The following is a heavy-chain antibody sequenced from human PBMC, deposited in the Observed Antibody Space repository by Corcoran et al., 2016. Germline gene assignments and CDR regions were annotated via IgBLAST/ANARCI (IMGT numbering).Heavy chain of an antibody. CDR1: GFTFSSYV. D-gene: IGHD6-19*01. CDR2: ISGSNCNT. Sequence: EVQLLESGGGLVQSGGSLRLSCAASGFTFSSYVMSWVRQAPGKGLEWVSHISGSNCNTCYTDSVKGRFTISRDNSKNTLFLQMNSLRAEDTAVYYCAKGDQGLGYFDYWGQGTLVTVSS. V-gene: IGHV3-23*01. CDR3: AKGDQGLGYFDY. J-gene: IGHJ4*02.